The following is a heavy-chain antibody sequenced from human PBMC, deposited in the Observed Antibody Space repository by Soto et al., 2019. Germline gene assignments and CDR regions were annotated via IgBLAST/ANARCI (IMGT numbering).Heavy chain of an antibody. Sequence: SVKVSCKASGGTFSSYAISWVRQAPGQGLEWMGGIIPIFGTANYAQKFQGRVTITADESTSTAYMELSSLRSEDTAVYYCARYLTVPYYCGMDVWGQGTTVTVSS. CDR1: GGTFSSYA. CDR3: ARYLTVPYYCGMDV. D-gene: IGHD4-17*01. J-gene: IGHJ6*02. V-gene: IGHV1-69*13. CDR2: IIPIFGTA.